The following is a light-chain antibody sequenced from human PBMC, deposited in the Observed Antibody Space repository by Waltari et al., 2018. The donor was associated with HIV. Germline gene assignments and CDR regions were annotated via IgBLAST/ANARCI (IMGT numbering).Light chain of an antibody. CDR1: YNY. CDR2: EVT. Sequence: QSALTQPPSASGSPGQSVTISCTGYNYVSWYQQHPGKAPKLLIYEVTERPSGVSSRFSGSKSGYTASLTVSGLQAEDEADYYCSSYAGSRGLFGGGTKLTV. CDR3: SSYAGSRGL. V-gene: IGLV2-8*01. J-gene: IGLJ2*01.